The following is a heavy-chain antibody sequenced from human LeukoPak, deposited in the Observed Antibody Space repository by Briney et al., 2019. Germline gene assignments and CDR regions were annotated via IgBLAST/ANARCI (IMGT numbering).Heavy chain of an antibody. CDR2: IGTAGDT. V-gene: IGHV3-13*01. Sequence: GGSLRLSCAASGFTFSNYDMDWVRQATGKGLEWVSGIGTAGDTYYPDSVKGRFTISRENAKNSLYLQMNSLRAEDTAVYYCARDRPDYGAERFAYWGQGTLVTVSS. J-gene: IGHJ4*02. CDR1: GFTFSNYD. D-gene: IGHD4-17*01. CDR3: ARDRPDYGAERFAY.